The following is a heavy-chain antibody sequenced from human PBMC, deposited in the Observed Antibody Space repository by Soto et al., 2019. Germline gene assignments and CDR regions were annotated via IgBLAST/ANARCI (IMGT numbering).Heavy chain of an antibody. Sequence: QVQLVQSGAEVKKPGSSVKVSCKASGGTFSSYAISWVRQAPGQGLEWMGGIIPILGTANYAQKLQGRVTITADESTSTVYMALSSWRSEDTTVYYCARGPITLASSGDFVDYGGQGTLATVSS. V-gene: IGHV1-69*01. J-gene: IGHJ4*02. CDR3: ARGPITLASSGDFVDY. CDR2: IIPILGTA. CDR1: GGTFSSYA. D-gene: IGHD3-22*01.